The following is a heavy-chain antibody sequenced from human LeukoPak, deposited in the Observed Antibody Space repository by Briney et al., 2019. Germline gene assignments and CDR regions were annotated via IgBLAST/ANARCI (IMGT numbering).Heavy chain of an antibody. CDR1: GYTFTAYY. CDR2: INPNSGAT. J-gene: IGHJ5*02. CDR3: ARGGGFYNAWFDP. Sequence: VASVKVSCKASGYTFTAYYMHWVRQAPGQGLEWMGWINPNSGATNYAQKFQGRVTMTRDTSISTVHMELISLRSDDTAVYYCARGGGFYNAWFDPWGQGTPVTVSS. V-gene: IGHV1-2*02. D-gene: IGHD3-9*01.